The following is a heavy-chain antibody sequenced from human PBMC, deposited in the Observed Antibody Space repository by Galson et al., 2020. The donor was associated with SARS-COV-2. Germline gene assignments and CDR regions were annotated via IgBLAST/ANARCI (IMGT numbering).Heavy chain of an antibody. D-gene: IGHD4-4*01. CDR2: IYSGGST. Sequence: GESLKISCAASGFTVSSNYMSWVRQAPGKGLEWVSVIYSGGSTYYADSVKGRFTISRDNSKNTLYLQMNSLRAEDTAVYYCARDLQEAYGMDGWGQGTTVTVSS. V-gene: IGHV3-53*01. CDR1: GFTVSSNY. CDR3: ARDLQEAYGMDG. J-gene: IGHJ6*02.